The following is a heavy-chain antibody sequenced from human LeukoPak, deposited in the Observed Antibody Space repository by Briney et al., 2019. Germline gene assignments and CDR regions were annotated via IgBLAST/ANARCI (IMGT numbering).Heavy chain of an antibody. Sequence: PSQTLSLTCTVLGGSISSGGYSWSWIRQPPGKGLEWIAYIYHIVSTYYNPSLKSRVTISVDRSKTQFSLKLSSVTAAGTAVYYCARVPLHFDILTGYHNQAYGMDVWGQGTTVTVSS. V-gene: IGHV4-30-2*01. J-gene: IGHJ6*02. D-gene: IGHD3-9*01. CDR1: GGSISSGGYS. CDR3: ARVPLHFDILTGYHNQAYGMDV. CDR2: IYHIVST.